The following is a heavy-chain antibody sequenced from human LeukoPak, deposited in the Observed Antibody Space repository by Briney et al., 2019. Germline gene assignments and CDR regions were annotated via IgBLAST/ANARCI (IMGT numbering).Heavy chain of an antibody. Sequence: GESLKISCKGSGYSFTSYWIGWVRQMPGKGLEWMGIIYPGDSDSRYSLSFEGQVTISADKSISTAYLQWSSLKASDTAMYYCARSHSAYNWFDPWGQGTLVTVSS. V-gene: IGHV5-51*01. J-gene: IGHJ5*02. D-gene: IGHD1-26*01. CDR1: GYSFTSYW. CDR2: IYPGDSDS. CDR3: ARSHSAYNWFDP.